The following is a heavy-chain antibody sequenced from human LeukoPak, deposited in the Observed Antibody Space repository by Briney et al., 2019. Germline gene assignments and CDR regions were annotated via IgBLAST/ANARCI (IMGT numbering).Heavy chain of an antibody. CDR3: ARDNYGGYFDL. CDR1: GFTFSGYT. CDR2: TLYDGSSK. D-gene: IGHD4-23*01. Sequence: GGSLRLSCVASGFTFSGYTMQWVRQAPGKGLEWVAGTLYDGSSKYYADSVKGRFTNSRDNSKNTLYLQMNSLTTEDTAVYYCARDNYGGYFDLWGRGTLVTVSS. J-gene: IGHJ2*01. V-gene: IGHV3-30*04.